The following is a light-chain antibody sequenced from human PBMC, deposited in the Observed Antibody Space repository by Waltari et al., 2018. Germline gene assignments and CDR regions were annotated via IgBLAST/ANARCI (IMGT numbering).Light chain of an antibody. V-gene: IGKV3-20*01. CDR3: QHYVRLPAT. J-gene: IGKJ1*01. CDR1: QSVSRT. CDR2: GAS. Sequence: LVLPQSPGTPPLSPGERATLSCRASQSVSRTLAWYQQKPGQAPRLLIYGASTRATGIPDRFSGSGSGTDFSLTISRLEPEDFAVYYCQHYVRLPATFGQGTKVEIK.